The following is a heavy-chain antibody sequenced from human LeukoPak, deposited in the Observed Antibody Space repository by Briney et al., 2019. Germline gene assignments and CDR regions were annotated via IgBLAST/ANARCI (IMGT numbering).Heavy chain of an antibody. Sequence: SETLSLTCTVSSGSISTYYWSWIRQPPGKGLEWIGYIYHNGNTNYNPSLKSRVTISVDTSKNQFSLKLSSVTAADTAVYYCARFVSTSGYGDYMGWFDPWGQGTLVTVSS. CDR2: IYHNGNT. J-gene: IGHJ5*02. D-gene: IGHD4-17*01. CDR1: SGSISTYY. CDR3: ARFVSTSGYGDYMGWFDP. V-gene: IGHV4-59*12.